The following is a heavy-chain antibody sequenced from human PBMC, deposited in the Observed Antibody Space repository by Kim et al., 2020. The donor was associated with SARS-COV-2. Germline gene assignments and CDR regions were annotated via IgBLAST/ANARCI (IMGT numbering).Heavy chain of an antibody. CDR3: AGSSDSSWYGFDP. CDR1: GYTFSSYD. CDR2: MNPNSGNT. D-gene: IGHD6-13*01. V-gene: IGHV1-8*01. J-gene: IGHJ5*02. Sequence: ASVKVSCKASGYTFSSYDINWVRQATGQGLEWMGWMNPNSGNTGYAQKFQGRVTMTRNTSISTAYMELSGLRSEDTAVYYCAGSSDSSWYGFDPWGQGTLVTVSS.